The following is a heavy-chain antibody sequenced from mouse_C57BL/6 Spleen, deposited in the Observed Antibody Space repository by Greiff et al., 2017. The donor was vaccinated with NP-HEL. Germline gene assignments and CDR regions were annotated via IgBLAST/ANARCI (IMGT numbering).Heavy chain of an antibody. CDR3: ARSRYGSSYVNWYFDV. Sequence: QVQLQQPGTELVKPGASVKLSCKASGYTFTSYWMHWVKQRPGQGLEWIGNINPSNGGTNYNEKFKSKATLTVDKSSSTAYMQLSSLTSEDSAVYYCARSRYGSSYVNWYFDVWGTGTTVTVSS. CDR1: GYTFTSYW. CDR2: INPSNGGT. V-gene: IGHV1-53*01. J-gene: IGHJ1*03. D-gene: IGHD1-1*01.